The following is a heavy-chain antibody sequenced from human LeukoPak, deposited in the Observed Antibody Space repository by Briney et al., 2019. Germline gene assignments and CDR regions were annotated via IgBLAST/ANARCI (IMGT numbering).Heavy chain of an antibody. CDR3: AKDSSANY. J-gene: IGHJ4*02. CDR2: INQDGSEK. D-gene: IGHD3-10*01. V-gene: IGHV3-7*04. Sequence: PGGSLRLSCVASGFTVSSKYMSWVRQAPGKGLEWVANINQDGSEKYYVDSVRGRFTISRDNAKNSLYLQMNSLRAEDTAVYYCAKDSSANYWGQGTLVTVSS. CDR1: GFTVSSKY.